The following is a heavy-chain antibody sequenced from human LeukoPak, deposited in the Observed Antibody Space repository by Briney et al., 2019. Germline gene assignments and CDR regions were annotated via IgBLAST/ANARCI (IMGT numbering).Heavy chain of an antibody. J-gene: IGHJ3*02. CDR3: ARDREFAGTKEDALDN. D-gene: IGHD2-21*01. CDR2: INPSSGTT. Sequence: ASVRVSCKASGYIFTKYYIHRVRRAPGQGREWMGRINPSSGTTSYPQKFQGRVTMTRDTSTTTVYLDLSRLRSDDTALYYCARDREFAGTKEDALDNWGQGTMVTVSS. CDR1: GYIFTKYY. V-gene: IGHV1-46*01.